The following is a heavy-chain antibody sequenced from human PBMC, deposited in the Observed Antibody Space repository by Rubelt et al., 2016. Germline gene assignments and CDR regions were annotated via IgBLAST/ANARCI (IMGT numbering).Heavy chain of an antibody. CDR1: GYTFTGYY. D-gene: IGHD2-15*01. Sequence: GASVKVSCKASGYTFTGYYMHWVRQAPGQGLEWMGWINPNSGGTNYAQKFQGWVTMTRDTSISTAYMELSRLRSDDTAGYYWARNGALGYFRGGRCPLHWFGPWGQGTLVTVSS. V-gene: IGHV1-2*04. CDR2: INPNSGGT. CDR3: ARNGALGYFRGGRCPLHWFGP. J-gene: IGHJ5*02.